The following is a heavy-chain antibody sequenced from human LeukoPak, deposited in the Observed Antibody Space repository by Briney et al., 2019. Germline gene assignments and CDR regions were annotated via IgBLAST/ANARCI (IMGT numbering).Heavy chain of an antibody. CDR1: GFSFSNYW. Sequence: GGSLRLSCAVSGFSFSNYWMSWVRQAPGRGLEWVANIKQDGSEKYYVDSVKGRFTISRGNADNSLYLQMNSLRAEDTAVYYCARGGGRHMDVWGKGTTVTVSS. CDR2: IKQDGSEK. D-gene: IGHD2-15*01. V-gene: IGHV3-7*01. J-gene: IGHJ6*03. CDR3: ARGGGRHMDV.